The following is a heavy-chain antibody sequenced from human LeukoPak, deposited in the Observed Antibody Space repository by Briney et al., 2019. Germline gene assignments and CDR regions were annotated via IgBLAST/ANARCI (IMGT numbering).Heavy chain of an antibody. V-gene: IGHV3-23*01. D-gene: IGHD6-13*01. CDR2: ISGSGGST. CDR1: EFTFNNYA. CDR3: AKEIAYSSSWYPPFDY. J-gene: IGHJ4*02. Sequence: GGSLRLSCAASEFTFNNYAMSWVRQAPGKGLEWVSTISGSGGSTYYADSVKGRCTISRDNFKNTLYLQMNSLRAEDTAVYYCAKEIAYSSSWYPPFDYWGQGTLVTVSS.